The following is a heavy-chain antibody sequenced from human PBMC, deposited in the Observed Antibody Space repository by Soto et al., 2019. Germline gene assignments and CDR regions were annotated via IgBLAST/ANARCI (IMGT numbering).Heavy chain of an antibody. CDR1: GGSISSYY. CDR3: ARASRTMVRGVIIPRPFDY. D-gene: IGHD3-10*01. CDR2: IYYSGST. Sequence: PSETLSLTCTVSGGSISSYYWSWIRQPPGKGLEWIGYIYYSGSTNYNPSLKSRVTISADTSKNQFSLKLSSVTAADTAVYYCARASRTMVRGVIIPRPFDYWGQGTLVTVSS. J-gene: IGHJ4*02. V-gene: IGHV4-59*01.